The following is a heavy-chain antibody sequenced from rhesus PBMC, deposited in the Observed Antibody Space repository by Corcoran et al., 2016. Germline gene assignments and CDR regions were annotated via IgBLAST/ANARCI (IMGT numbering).Heavy chain of an antibody. J-gene: IGHJ4*01. D-gene: IGHD5-12*01. V-gene: IGHV4-127*01. Sequence: QVQLQESGPGLVKPSEPLSLTCAVSGYSISSDSGCSWIRQPPGKGLEWIGYIGGSSGSTNYKPSLKSRVTISKDTSKNQFSLKLSSVTAADTAVYYCANGSFDYWGQGVLVTVSS. CDR3: ANGSFDY. CDR1: GYSISSDSG. CDR2: IGGSSGST.